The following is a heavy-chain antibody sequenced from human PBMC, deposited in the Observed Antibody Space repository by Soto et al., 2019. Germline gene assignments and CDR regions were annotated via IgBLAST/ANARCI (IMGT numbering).Heavy chain of an antibody. V-gene: IGHV1-69*13. Sequence: ASVKVSCKASGGTFSSYAISWVRQAPGQGLEWMGGIIPIFGTANYAQKFQGRVTITADESTSTAYMELSSLRSEDTAVYYCARTNVCSSTSCYGAAWFDPWGQGTLVTVSS. CDR2: IIPIFGTA. J-gene: IGHJ5*02. CDR3: ARTNVCSSTSCYGAAWFDP. CDR1: GGTFSSYA. D-gene: IGHD2-2*01.